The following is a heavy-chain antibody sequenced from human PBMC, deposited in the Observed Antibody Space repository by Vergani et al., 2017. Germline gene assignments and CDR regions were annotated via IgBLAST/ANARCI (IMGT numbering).Heavy chain of an antibody. D-gene: IGHD3-3*01. CDR2: FDPEDGDT. CDR3: ATGSPINNYDFWSGPLDY. V-gene: IGHV1-24*01. CDR1: GYTLTELS. J-gene: IGHJ4*02. Sequence: QVQLVQSGAEVKKPGASVKVSCKVSGYTLTELSMPWVRQAPGKGVEWMGGFDPEDGDTNYAQKVQGRVTMTEDTSTDTAYMELSSLRSEDTAVYYCATGSPINNYDFWSGPLDYWGQGTLVTGSS.